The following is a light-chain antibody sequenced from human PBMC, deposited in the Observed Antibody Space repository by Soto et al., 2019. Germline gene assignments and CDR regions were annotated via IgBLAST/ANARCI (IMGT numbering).Light chain of an antibody. J-gene: IGKJ1*01. V-gene: IGKV3-20*01. CDR3: QQYGRT. Sequence: IMLTQSPGTLSLSTGGRATVSCRASQSVSSSYLAWYQQKPGQAPRLLIYGASSRATGIPDRFSGSGSGTDFTLTISRLEPEDFALYYCQQYGRTFGLGTKVDVK. CDR2: GAS. CDR1: QSVSSSY.